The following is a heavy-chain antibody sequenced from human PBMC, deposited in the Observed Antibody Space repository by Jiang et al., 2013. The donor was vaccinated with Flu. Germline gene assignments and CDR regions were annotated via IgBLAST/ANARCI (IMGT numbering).Heavy chain of an antibody. CDR2: IYYSGST. J-gene: IGHJ2*01. CDR1: GGSISSSSYY. V-gene: IGHV4-39*01. CDR3: ARRPDRNIVVVTAINWYFDL. D-gene: IGHD2-21*02. Sequence: LLKPSETLSLTCTVSGGSISSSSYYWGWIRQPPGKGLEWIGSIYYSGSTYYNPSLKSRVTISVDTSKNQFSLKLSSVTAADTAVYYCARRPDRNIVVVTAINWYFDLWGRGTLVTVSS.